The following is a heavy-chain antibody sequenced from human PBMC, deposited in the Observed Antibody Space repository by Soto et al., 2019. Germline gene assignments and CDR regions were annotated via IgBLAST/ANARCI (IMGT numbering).Heavy chain of an antibody. CDR1: GGSISGYY. Sequence: SETLSLTCTVSGGSISGYYWSWIRQPPGKGLEWIGYIYYSGSTNYNPSLRSRVTISIDTSKNQFSLKLSSVTAADTAVYYCARCKGGYNYATYYYYYGMDVWGKGTTVTVSS. D-gene: IGHD5-12*01. V-gene: IGHV4-59*08. CDR2: IYYSGST. J-gene: IGHJ6*04. CDR3: ARCKGGYNYATYYYYYGMDV.